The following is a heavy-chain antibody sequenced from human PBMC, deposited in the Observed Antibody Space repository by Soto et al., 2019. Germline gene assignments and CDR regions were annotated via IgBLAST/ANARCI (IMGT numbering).Heavy chain of an antibody. D-gene: IGHD1-26*01. CDR1: GFTFSTYG. J-gene: IGHJ4*02. Sequence: QVQLVESGGGVVQSGRSLRLSCEASGFTFSTYGMHWVRQAPGKGLEWVAVISYDGSKQYYADSVKGRFTISRDNSKKTLYLQMNNLRAEDRAVYYCANVEGGAYPDFDLWGQGTLVTVSS. CDR3: ANVEGGAYPDFDL. CDR2: ISYDGSKQ. V-gene: IGHV3-30*18.